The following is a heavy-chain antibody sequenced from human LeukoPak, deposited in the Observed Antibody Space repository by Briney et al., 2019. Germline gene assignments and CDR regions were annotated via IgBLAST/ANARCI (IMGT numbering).Heavy chain of an antibody. CDR2: IRPNSGGT. V-gene: IGHV1-2*02. CDR1: GYTFGAYY. Sequence: ASVTVSCKASGYTFGAYYMYWVRQAPGQGLEWMGWIRPNSGGTNYTQKFQGRVTMTRDTSINTAYMELSRLTSDDTAVYFCATWGLHFDIWGQGTMVIVAS. CDR3: ATWGLHFDI. J-gene: IGHJ3*02. D-gene: IGHD3-16*01.